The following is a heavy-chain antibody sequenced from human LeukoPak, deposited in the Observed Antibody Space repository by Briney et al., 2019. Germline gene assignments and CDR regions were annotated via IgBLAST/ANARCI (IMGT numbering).Heavy chain of an antibody. CDR3: ARDITVGRFLSPGHAFDI. CDR1: VFTFSSYW. D-gene: IGHD3-3*01. J-gene: IGHJ3*02. Sequence: GGSLRLSCAPSVFTFSSYWMYWVRHAPGKELVWVSRINSDGSSTSYADYVKGRFTISRDNAKNTLYLQMNSLRAEDTAVYYCARDITVGRFLSPGHAFDIWGQGTMVTVSS. V-gene: IGHV3-74*01. CDR2: INSDGSST.